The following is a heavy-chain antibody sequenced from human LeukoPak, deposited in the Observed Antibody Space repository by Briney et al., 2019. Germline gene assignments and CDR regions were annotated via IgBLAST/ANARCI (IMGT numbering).Heavy chain of an antibody. CDR2: IHYSGST. J-gene: IGHJ4*02. V-gene: IGHV4-59*08. CDR1: GGSISGYY. CDR3: ARREDSGSSGYYGL. D-gene: IGHD3-22*01. Sequence: QPSETLSLTCSVSGGSISGYYWSWVRQPPGKGLEWIGFIHYSGSTRYNPSLESRVTMSVDTFKNQMSLKLNSVTAADTAFYYCARREDSGSSGYYGLWGQGTLVTVSS.